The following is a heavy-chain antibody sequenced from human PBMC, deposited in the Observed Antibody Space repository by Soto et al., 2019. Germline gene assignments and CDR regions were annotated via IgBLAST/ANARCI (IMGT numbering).Heavy chain of an antibody. Sequence: EVQLVQSGAEVKKPGESLKISCKASGYNFTTQWIGWVRQMPGKGLEWMGIIYPGDSDTRYSPSFQGRVTISADQSITTAYLQGNTLQASDTAMYYCSRPPHRWRDAFDIWGRGTMVTVSS. V-gene: IGHV5-51*01. CDR1: GYNFTTQW. CDR3: SRPPHRWRDAFDI. J-gene: IGHJ3*02. CDR2: IYPGDSDT.